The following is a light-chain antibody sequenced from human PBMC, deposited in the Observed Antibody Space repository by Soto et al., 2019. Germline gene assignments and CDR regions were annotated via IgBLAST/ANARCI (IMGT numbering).Light chain of an antibody. Sequence: DIQMTQSPSSLSASVGDRVTITCRASQSINTYLNWYQQKPGKAPKLLISAASSLQGGVPSRFSGSGSGTDFTLAISSLQPEDFASYYCQQTYSTPFTFGPGTKVDIK. J-gene: IGKJ3*01. CDR1: QSINTY. CDR2: AAS. V-gene: IGKV1-39*01. CDR3: QQTYSTPFT.